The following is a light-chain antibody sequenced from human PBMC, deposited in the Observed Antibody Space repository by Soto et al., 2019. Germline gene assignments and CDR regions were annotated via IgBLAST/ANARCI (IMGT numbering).Light chain of an antibody. J-gene: IGLJ1*01. CDR3: AAWDDSLSGRYV. Sequence: QSVLTQTPSASGTPGQRVTISCSGSSSNIGSNYVYWYQQLPGTAPKLLIHRNNQRPSGVPDRFSGSKSGTSASLVISGLRSEDEADYYCAAWDDSLSGRYVFGTGTKLTVL. CDR1: SSNIGSNY. CDR2: RNN. V-gene: IGLV1-47*01.